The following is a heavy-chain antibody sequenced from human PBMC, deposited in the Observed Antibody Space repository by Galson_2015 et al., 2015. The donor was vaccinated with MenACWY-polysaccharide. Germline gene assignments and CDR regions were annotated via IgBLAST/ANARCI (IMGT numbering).Heavy chain of an antibody. V-gene: IGHV3-23*01. J-gene: IGHJ6*02. CDR1: GFTFSSYA. Sequence: SLRLSCAASGFTFSSYAMTWVRQAPGKGLEWVSTISASGRSTFYADSVKGRFTISRDNSKNTLYLQLNSLRAEDTSVYYCAKVHSSAYVNFYYGLDVWGQGTTVTVSS. CDR3: AKVHSSAYVNFYYGLDV. D-gene: IGHD5-18*01. CDR2: ISASGRST.